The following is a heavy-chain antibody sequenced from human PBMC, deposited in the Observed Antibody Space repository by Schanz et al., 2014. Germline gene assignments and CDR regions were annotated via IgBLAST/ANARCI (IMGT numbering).Heavy chain of an antibody. V-gene: IGHV4-34*01. D-gene: IGHD4-4*01. J-gene: IGHJ5*02. Sequence: QVQLQQWGAGLLKPSETLSLTCAVYGGSFSGYYWSWIRQPPGKGLEWIGEINHSGSTNYNPSLKSRAPIPVDPPNTQFPLKLSSVTAADTAVYYCARHLPGGYNNHGWFDPWGQGTLVTVSS. CDR2: INHSGST. CDR3: ARHLPGGYNNHGWFDP. CDR1: GGSFSGYY.